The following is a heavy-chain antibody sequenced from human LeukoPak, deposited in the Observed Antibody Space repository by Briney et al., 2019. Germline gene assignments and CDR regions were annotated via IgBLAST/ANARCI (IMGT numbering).Heavy chain of an antibody. V-gene: IGHV1-69*05. CDR2: IIPIFGTA. Sequence: SVKVSCKASGGTFSSYAISRVRQAPGQGLEWMGGIIPIFGTANYAQKFQGRVTITTDESTSTAYMELSSLRSEDTAVYYCATSDPYSSTYYYYYYYMDVWGKGTTVTVSS. D-gene: IGHD6-13*01. CDR1: GGTFSSYA. J-gene: IGHJ6*03. CDR3: ATSDPYSSTYYYYYYYMDV.